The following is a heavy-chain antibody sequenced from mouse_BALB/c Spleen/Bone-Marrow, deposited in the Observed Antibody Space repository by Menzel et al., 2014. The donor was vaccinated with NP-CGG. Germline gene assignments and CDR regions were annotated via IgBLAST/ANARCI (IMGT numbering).Heavy chain of an antibody. CDR1: GFTFSSYG. J-gene: IGHJ2*03. Sequence: EVQLQESGGGLVQPGGSLKLSCAASGFTFSSYGMSWVRQTPDKRLELVATINSNGGSTDYPDSVKGRFTISRDNAKNTLYLQMSSLKSEDTAMYYCARVWYFDYWGQGTSLTVSS. V-gene: IGHV5-6-3*01. CDR3: ARVWYFDY. CDR2: INSNGGST.